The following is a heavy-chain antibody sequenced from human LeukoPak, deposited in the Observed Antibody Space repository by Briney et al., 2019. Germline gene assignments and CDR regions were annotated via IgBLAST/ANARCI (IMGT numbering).Heavy chain of an antibody. CDR3: AKDSGSYPRDAFDI. Sequence: GGSLRLSCAASGFTFDDYAMHWVRQAPGKGLEWVSGISWNSGSIGYADSVKGRFTISRDNAKNSLYPQMNSLRAEDTALYYCAKDSGSYPRDAFDIWGQGTMVTVSS. V-gene: IGHV3-9*01. CDR1: GFTFDDYA. CDR2: ISWNSGSI. D-gene: IGHD1-26*01. J-gene: IGHJ3*02.